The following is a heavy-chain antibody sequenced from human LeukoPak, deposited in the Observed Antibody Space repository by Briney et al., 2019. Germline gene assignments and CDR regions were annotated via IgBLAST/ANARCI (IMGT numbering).Heavy chain of an antibody. J-gene: IGHJ6*02. CDR2: INHSGST. D-gene: IGHD2-2*01. CDR1: GGSFSGYY. CDR3: ARGHCSSTSCSRYYYYYGMDV. V-gene: IGHV4-34*01. Sequence: PSETLSLTCAVYGGSFSGYYWSWIRQPPGKGLEWIGEINHSGSTNYNPSLKSRVTISVDTSKNQFSLKLSSVTAADTAVYYCARGHCSSTSCSRYYYYYGMDVWGQGTTVTVSS.